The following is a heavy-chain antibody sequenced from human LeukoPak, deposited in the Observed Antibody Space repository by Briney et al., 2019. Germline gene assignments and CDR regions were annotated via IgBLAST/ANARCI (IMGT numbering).Heavy chain of an antibody. D-gene: IGHD2-2*02. J-gene: IGHJ4*02. CDR2: IDPASGGT. V-gene: IGHV1-2*02. CDR1: GYTFSAHY. CDR3: ARVPGPYTTSRFDF. Sequence: GASVRVSCKTSGYTFSAHYLHWVRQAPGQRPEWVGRIDPASGGTHYAQKFQGRVTVTRDTSTTTVDMELSGLRSDDTAVYYCARVPGPYTTSRFDFWGQGTLVIVSS.